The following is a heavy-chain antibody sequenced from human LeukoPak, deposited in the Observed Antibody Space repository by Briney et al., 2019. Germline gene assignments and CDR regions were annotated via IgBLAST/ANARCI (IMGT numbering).Heavy chain of an antibody. CDR2: INHSGSA. V-gene: IGHV4-34*01. Sequence: KPSETLSLTCAVSGGSFSGYYWTWIRQPPGKGLEWIGEINHSGSANYNPSLKSRVTTSLDMSENQFSLKLSSVTAADTAVYYCARGVYIAAAQYGYWGQGTLVTVSS. CDR1: GGSFSGYY. J-gene: IGHJ4*02. D-gene: IGHD6-13*01. CDR3: ARGVYIAAAQYGY.